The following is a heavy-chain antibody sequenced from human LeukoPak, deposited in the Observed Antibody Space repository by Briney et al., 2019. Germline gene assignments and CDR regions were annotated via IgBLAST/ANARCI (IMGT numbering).Heavy chain of an antibody. CDR2: ISYDGSNK. D-gene: IGHD5-18*01. CDR3: ARDGTTWIQLWLDGYDAFDI. CDR1: GFTFSRYG. J-gene: IGHJ3*02. V-gene: IGHV3-30*03. Sequence: GRSLRLSCAASGFTFSRYGIHWVRQAPGKGLEWVAVISYDGSNKYYADSVKGRFTISRDNSKNTLYLQMNSLRAEDTAVYYCARDGTTWIQLWLDGYDAFDIWGQGTMVTVSS.